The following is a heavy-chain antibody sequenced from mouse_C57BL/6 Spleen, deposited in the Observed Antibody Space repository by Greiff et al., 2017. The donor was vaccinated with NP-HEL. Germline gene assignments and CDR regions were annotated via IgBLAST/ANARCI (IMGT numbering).Heavy chain of an antibody. D-gene: IGHD1-1*01. CDR3: ARQYYYGSSPYWYFDV. CDR2: ISNGGGST. Sequence: EVHLVESGGGLVQPGGSLKLSCAASGFTFSDYYMYWVRQTPEKRLEWVAYISNGGGSTYYPDTVKGRFTISRDNAKNTLYLQMSRLKSEDTAMYYCARQYYYGSSPYWYFDVWGTGTTVTVSS. CDR1: GFTFSDYY. V-gene: IGHV5-12*01. J-gene: IGHJ1*03.